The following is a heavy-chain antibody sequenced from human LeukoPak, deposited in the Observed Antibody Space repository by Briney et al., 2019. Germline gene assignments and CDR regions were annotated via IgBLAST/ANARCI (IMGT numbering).Heavy chain of an antibody. CDR3: ARSEVGYCSSTSCSLFDY. CDR2: IYPSDSDT. J-gene: IGHJ4*02. D-gene: IGHD2-2*01. V-gene: IGHV5-51*01. CDR1: GYSFTSYW. Sequence: GESLKISCKGSGYSFTSYWIGWVRQMPGKGLEWMGIIYPSDSDTRYSPSFQGQVTISADKSISTAYLQWSSLKASDTAMYYCARSEVGYCSSTSCSLFDYWGQGTLVTVSS.